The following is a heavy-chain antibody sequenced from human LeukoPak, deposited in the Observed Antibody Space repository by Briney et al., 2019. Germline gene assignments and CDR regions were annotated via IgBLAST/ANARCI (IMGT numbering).Heavy chain of an antibody. V-gene: IGHV1-2*02. CDR1: GYTFTSYP. J-gene: IGHJ3*02. CDR2: INPNSGGT. Sequence: GASVKVSCKASGYTFTSYPMNWVRQAPGQGLEWMGWINPNSGGTNYAQKFQGRVTMTRDTSISTAYMELSRLRSDDTAVYYCARDLRLDYDFWSGPFDIWGQGTMVTVSS. D-gene: IGHD3-3*01. CDR3: ARDLRLDYDFWSGPFDI.